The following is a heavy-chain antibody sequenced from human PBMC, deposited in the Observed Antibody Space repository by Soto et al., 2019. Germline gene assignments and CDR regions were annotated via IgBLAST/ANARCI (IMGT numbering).Heavy chain of an antibody. J-gene: IGHJ4*02. D-gene: IGHD3-10*01. CDR2: IKEDGSEK. V-gene: IGHV3-7*01. Sequence: VPHRHRNAAAGVNCVSLGISRILQAPGKGLEWVANIKEDGSEKNYVDSVKGQFTISRDNAKNSLYLQMNSLRAEDTAVYYCARERYYYRSGAFRGQG. CDR1: GVNCVSLG. CDR3: ARERYYYRSGAF.